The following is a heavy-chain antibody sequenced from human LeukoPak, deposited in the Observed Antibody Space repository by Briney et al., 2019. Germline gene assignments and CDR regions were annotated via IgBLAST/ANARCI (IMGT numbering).Heavy chain of an antibody. CDR2: MTSSGGNT. D-gene: IGHD3-22*01. CDR3: ASYDSSGYYLYRYFRY. CDR1: GFTFSSYA. Sequence: PGGSQRLSCEASGFTFSSYAMSRVRQAPGKGLEWVSVMTSSGGNTYYADSVKGRFTISRDNSKNTLYLQMNSLRAEDTAVYYCASYDSSGYYLYRYFRYWGQGTLVTVSS. V-gene: IGHV3-23*01. J-gene: IGHJ4*02.